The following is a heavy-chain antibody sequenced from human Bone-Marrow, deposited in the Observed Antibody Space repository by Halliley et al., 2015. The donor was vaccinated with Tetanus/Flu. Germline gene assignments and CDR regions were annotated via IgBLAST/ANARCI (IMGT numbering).Heavy chain of an antibody. Sequence: WVSSINAAGDGPYYAGSVKGRFTISRENSKDTLFLQMISLRDEGAAAYYCAKVSVGKSGMDVWGQGTTATVSS. CDR3: AKVSVGKSGMDV. CDR2: INAAGDGP. J-gene: IGHJ6*02. D-gene: IGHD3-10*01. V-gene: IGHV3-23*01.